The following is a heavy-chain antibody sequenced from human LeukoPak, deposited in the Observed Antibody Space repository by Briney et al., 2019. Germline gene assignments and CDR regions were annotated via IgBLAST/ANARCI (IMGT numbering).Heavy chain of an antibody. CDR2: INHSGST. CDR1: GGSFSGYY. J-gene: IGHJ3*02. CDR3: ARQAHAFDI. V-gene: IGHV4-34*01. Sequence: SETLSLTCAVYGGSFSGYYWSWIRQPPGKGLEWIGEINHSGSTNYNPSLKSRVTISVDTSKNQFSLKLSSVTAADTAVYYCARQAHAFDIWGQGTMVTVSS.